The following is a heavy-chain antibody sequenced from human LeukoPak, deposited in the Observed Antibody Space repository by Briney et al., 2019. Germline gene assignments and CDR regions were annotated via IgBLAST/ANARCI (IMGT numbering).Heavy chain of an antibody. CDR2: IIPIFGTA. CDR3: AVHDYGDYHSGY. D-gene: IGHD4-17*01. CDR1: GGTFSSYA. Sequence: SVKVSCKASGGTFSSYAISWVRQAPGQGLEWMGRIIPIFGTANYAQKFQGRVTITTDETTSTAYMELSSLRSEDPAVYYCAVHDYGDYHSGYWGQGTLVTVSS. J-gene: IGHJ4*02. V-gene: IGHV1-69*05.